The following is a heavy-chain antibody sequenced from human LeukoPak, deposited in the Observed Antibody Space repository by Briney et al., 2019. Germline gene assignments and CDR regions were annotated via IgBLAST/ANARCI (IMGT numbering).Heavy chain of an antibody. CDR2: IIPIFGTA. J-gene: IGHJ6*03. Sequence: ASVKVSCKASGGTFSSYTISWVRQAPGQGLEWMGRIIPIFGTANYAQKFQGRVTITADESTSTAYMELSSLRSEDTAVYYCARAGPGYSSGWSFYYMDVWGKGTTVTVSS. V-gene: IGHV1-69*13. D-gene: IGHD6-19*01. CDR3: ARAGPGYSSGWSFYYMDV. CDR1: GGTFSSYT.